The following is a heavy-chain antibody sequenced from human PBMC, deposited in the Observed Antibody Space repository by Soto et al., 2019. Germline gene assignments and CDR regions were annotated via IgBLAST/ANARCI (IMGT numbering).Heavy chain of an antibody. J-gene: IGHJ6*02. CDR3: AKGGAIVAAGTRVYLYNAMDV. Sequence: ASVKVSCKASGYTFTGYYVHWVRQAPGQGLEWMGWINPNSGDTYLAQRFQGRVTMNRDTSIGTAYMELRGLTTDDTAEYYCAKGGAIVAAGTRVYLYNAMDVWGQGTTVTVSS. CDR1: GYTFTGYY. D-gene: IGHD1-26*01. V-gene: IGHV1-2*02. CDR2: INPNSGDT.